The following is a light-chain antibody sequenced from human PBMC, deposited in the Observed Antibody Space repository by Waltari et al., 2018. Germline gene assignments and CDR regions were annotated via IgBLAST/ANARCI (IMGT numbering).Light chain of an antibody. CDR2: AAS. CDR3: QQTYNMPYT. J-gene: IGKJ2*01. CDR1: QSINRF. Sequence: DIQMTLSPSSLSASVADRFTITCQASQSINRFLNWYQLKPVTTPKLLIYAASSLQSGVPSRFSGSGSGTDFTLTISSLQPEDFATYYCQQTYNMPYTFGQGTKLEIK. V-gene: IGKV1-39*01.